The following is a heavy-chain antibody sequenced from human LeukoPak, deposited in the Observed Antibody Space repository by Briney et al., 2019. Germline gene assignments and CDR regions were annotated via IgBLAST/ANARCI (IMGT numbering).Heavy chain of an antibody. CDR1: GGTFSSYA. V-gene: IGHV1-69*04. CDR3: ARDPGIAAAGTDSTNFDY. Sequence: SVKVSCKASGGTFSSYAISWVRQAPGQGLEWMGRIIPILGIANYAQKFQGRVTITADKSTNTAYMELSSLRSEDTAVYYCARDPGIAAAGTDSTNFDYWGQGTLVTVSS. D-gene: IGHD6-13*01. J-gene: IGHJ4*02. CDR2: IIPILGIA.